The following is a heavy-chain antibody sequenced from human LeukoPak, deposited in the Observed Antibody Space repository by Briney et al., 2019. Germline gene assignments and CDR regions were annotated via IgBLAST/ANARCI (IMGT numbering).Heavy chain of an antibody. J-gene: IGHJ4*02. CDR1: GFTFDDYA. CDR3: AKGSYDFWSGWDFDY. V-gene: IGHV3-9*03. Sequence: GRSLRLSCAAPGFTFDDYAMHWVRQAPGKGLEWVSGISWNSGSIGYADSVKGRFTISRDNAKNSLYLQMNSLRAEDMALYYCAKGSYDFWSGWDFDYWGQGTLVTVSS. D-gene: IGHD3-3*01. CDR2: ISWNSGSI.